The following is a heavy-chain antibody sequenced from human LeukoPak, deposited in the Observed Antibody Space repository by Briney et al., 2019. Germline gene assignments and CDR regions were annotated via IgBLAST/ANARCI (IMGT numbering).Heavy chain of an antibody. J-gene: IGHJ4*02. Sequence: ASVKVSCTASGNSFSTYDFNWVRQAPGQGLEWMGWMNPDSGNTGYAQKFQGRVTMTRDTSTNTAYMEVSSLRSEDTAVYYCARGTPYCSGASCYNYWGQGTLVTVSS. CDR2: MNPDSGNT. CDR3: ARGTPYCSGASCYNY. CDR1: GNSFSTYD. D-gene: IGHD2-2*02. V-gene: IGHV1-8*01.